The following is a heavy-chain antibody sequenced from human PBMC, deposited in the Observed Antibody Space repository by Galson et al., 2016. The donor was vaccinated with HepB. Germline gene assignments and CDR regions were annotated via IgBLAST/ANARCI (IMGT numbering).Heavy chain of an antibody. CDR1: GFTFSLYS. CDR2: ISSYSSTT. V-gene: IGHV3-48*02. Sequence: SLRLSCAASGFTFSLYSMNWVRRAPGKGLEWVSYISSYSSTTHYADSVKGRFTISRDNATNSLYLQMNSLRDEDTAVYYCARGERGSYNSGYFDYWGQGNLVTVSS. CDR3: ARGERGSYNSGYFDY. J-gene: IGHJ4*02. D-gene: IGHD1-26*01.